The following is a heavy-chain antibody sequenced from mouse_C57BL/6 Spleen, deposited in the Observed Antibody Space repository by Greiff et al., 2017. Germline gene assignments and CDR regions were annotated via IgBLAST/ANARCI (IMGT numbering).Heavy chain of an antibody. D-gene: IGHD1-1*01. CDR2: IHPNSGST. CDR1: GYTFTSYW. V-gene: IGHV1-64*01. J-gene: IGHJ4*01. Sequence: QVQLQQPGAELVKPGASVKLSCKASGYTFTSYWMHWVQQRPGQGLEWIGMIHPNSGSTNYTEKFKSKATLTVDKSSSTAYMQHSSLTSEDSAVYYCARGGVTTVVATGSMDYWGQGTSVTVSS. CDR3: ARGGVTTVVATGSMDY.